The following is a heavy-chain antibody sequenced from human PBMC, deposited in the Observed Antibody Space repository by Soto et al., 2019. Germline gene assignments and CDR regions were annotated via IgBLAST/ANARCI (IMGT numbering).Heavy chain of an antibody. CDR1: GYTFTGYY. Sequence: ASVKVSCKASGYTFTGYYMHWVRQAPGQGLEWMGWINPNSGGTNYAQKFQGRVTMTRDTSISTAYMELSRLRSDDTAVYYCALYSSSWYPEYFQHWGQGTLVTVSS. J-gene: IGHJ1*01. CDR3: ALYSSSWYPEYFQH. CDR2: INPNSGGT. V-gene: IGHV1-2*02. D-gene: IGHD6-13*01.